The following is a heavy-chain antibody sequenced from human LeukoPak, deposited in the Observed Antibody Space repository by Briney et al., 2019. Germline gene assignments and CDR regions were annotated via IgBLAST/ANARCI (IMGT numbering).Heavy chain of an antibody. CDR2: INNDGSST. CDR3: ASTISCLL. CDR1: GLTFSSHR. V-gene: IGHV3-74*01. D-gene: IGHD2-15*01. Sequence: QPGGSLILSCAASGLTFSSHRMHWVRQAPGKGLVWVSRINNDGSSTTYADSVKGRFTISGHNTKNMLYLEMKSLRVEDTAVYYCASTISCLLRGQGTLVTVSS. J-gene: IGHJ4*02.